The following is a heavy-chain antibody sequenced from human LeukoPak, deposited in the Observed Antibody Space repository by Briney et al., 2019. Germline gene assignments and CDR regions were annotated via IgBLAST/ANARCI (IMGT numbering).Heavy chain of an antibody. CDR2: ISGSGGST. V-gene: IGHV3-23*01. CDR3: AKDTTNYYDSSGPFDY. Sequence: GGSLRLFCAASGFTFSSYAMSWVRQAPGKGLEWVSAISGSGGSTYYADSVKGRFTISRDNSKNTLYLQMNSLRAEDTAVYYCAKDTTNYYDSSGPFDYWGQGTLVTVSS. J-gene: IGHJ4*02. CDR1: GFTFSSYA. D-gene: IGHD3-22*01.